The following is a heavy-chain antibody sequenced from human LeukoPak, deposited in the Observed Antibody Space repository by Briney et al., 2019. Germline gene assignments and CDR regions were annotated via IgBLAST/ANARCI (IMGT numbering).Heavy chain of an antibody. D-gene: IGHD2-15*01. CDR3: ARAHRHTVVSVTPY. V-gene: IGHV3-30-3*01. J-gene: IGHJ4*02. CDR2: ISYDGSNK. CDR1: GFTFGSYA. Sequence: PGGSLRLSCAASGFTFGSYAMHWVRQAPGKGLEWVAVISYDGSNKDYADSVKDRFTISRDNSKNTLSLQMGSLRSDDTAVYYCARAHRHTVVSVTPYWGQGTLVTVS.